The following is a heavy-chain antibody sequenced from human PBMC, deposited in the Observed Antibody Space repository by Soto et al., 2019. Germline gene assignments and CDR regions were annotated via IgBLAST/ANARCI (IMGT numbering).Heavy chain of an antibody. CDR3: ARGPLGYCSGGSCYSWVWQWFDS. CDR2: IYYSGST. CDR1: GGSISSYY. Sequence: PSETLSLTCTVSGGSISSYYWSWIRQPPGKGLEWIGYIYYSGSTNYNPSLKSRVTISVDTSKNQFSLKLSSVTAADTAVYYCARGPLGYCSGGSCYSWVWQWFDSWGQGTLVTVSS. V-gene: IGHV4-59*01. J-gene: IGHJ5*01. D-gene: IGHD2-15*01.